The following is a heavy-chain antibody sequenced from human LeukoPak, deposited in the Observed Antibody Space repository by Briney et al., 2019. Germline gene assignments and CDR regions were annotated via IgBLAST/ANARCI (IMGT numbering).Heavy chain of an antibody. J-gene: IGHJ4*02. Sequence: KPSETLSLTCAVYGGSFSGYYWSWIRQPPGKGLEWIGEINHSGSTNYNPSLKSRVTISVDTSKNQFSLKLSSVTAADTAVYYCARGSNSSGWYGYFDYWGQGTLVTVSS. D-gene: IGHD6-19*01. CDR3: ARGSNSSGWYGYFDY. V-gene: IGHV4-34*01. CDR1: GGSFSGYY. CDR2: INHSGST.